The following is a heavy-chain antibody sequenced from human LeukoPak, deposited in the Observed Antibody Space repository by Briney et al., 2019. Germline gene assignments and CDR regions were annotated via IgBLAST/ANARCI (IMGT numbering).Heavy chain of an antibody. D-gene: IGHD3-3*01. CDR2: ISYSGST. CDR1: IGSISNYY. V-gene: IGHV4-59*12. CDR3: ARDITIFGVVAHAFDI. J-gene: IGHJ3*02. Sequence: SETLSLTCTVSIGSISNYYWSWIRQPPGKGLEWIGYISYSGSTKYNPSLKSRVTISVDTSKNQFSLKLSSVTAADTAVYYCARDITIFGVVAHAFDIWGQGTMVTVSS.